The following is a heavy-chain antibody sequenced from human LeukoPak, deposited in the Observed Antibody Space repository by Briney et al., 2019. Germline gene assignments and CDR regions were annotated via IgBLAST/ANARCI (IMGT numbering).Heavy chain of an antibody. V-gene: IGHV1-8*01. D-gene: IGHD3-16*02. Sequence: ASVKVSCKASGYPFTSYDINWVRQATGQGLEWMGWMNPNSGNTGYAQKFQGRVTMTRNTSISTAYMELSSLRSEDTAVYYCARGRYDYVWGSYRYEYFDYWGQGTLVTVSS. CDR1: GYPFTSYD. J-gene: IGHJ4*02. CDR2: MNPNSGNT. CDR3: ARGRYDYVWGSYRYEYFDY.